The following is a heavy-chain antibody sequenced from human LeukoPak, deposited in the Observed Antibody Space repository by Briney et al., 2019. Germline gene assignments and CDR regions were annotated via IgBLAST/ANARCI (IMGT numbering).Heavy chain of an antibody. CDR2: INHSGST. CDR1: GGSFSGYY. D-gene: IGHD3-22*01. V-gene: IGHV4-34*01. J-gene: IGHJ4*02. CDR3: AREDYYDSSGYYRIDY. Sequence: SETLSLTCAVYGGSFSGYYWSWIRQPPGKGLEWIGEINHSGSTNYNPSLKSRVTISVDTSKNQFSLKLSSVTAADTAVYYCAREDYYDSSGYYRIDYWGQGTLVTVSS.